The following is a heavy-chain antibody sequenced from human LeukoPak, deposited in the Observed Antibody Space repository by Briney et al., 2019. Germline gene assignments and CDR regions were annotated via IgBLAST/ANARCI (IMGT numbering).Heavy chain of an antibody. CDR1: GGSISSYY. J-gene: IGHJ4*02. V-gene: IGHV4-4*07. CDR3: ARENSGSYREFDY. Sequence: PSETLSLTCTVSGGSISSYYWSWIRQPARKGLEWIGRIYTSGSTNYNASLKSRVSMSVDTSKNQFSLKLSSVTAADTAVFYCARENSGSYREFDYWGQGTLVTVSS. D-gene: IGHD1-26*01. CDR2: IYTSGST.